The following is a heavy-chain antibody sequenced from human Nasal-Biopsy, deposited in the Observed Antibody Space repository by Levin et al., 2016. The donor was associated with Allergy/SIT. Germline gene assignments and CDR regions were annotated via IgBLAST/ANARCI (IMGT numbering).Heavy chain of an antibody. CDR2: IYYSGAT. J-gene: IGHJ4*02. CDR1: GGSIRPDTTY. V-gene: IGHV4-39*02. Sequence: SETLSLTCSVSGGSIRPDTTYWGWVRQSPGKGLEWIGSIYYSGATYYNPSLKSRVTISIDTSKNQFSLKLNSVTAADTAVYYCARDSPASYYDSSGLDYWGQGTVVTVSS. CDR3: ARDSPASYYDSSGLDY. D-gene: IGHD3-22*01.